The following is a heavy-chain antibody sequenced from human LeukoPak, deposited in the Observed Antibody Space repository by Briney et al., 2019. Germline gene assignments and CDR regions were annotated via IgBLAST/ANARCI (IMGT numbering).Heavy chain of an antibody. V-gene: IGHV4-34*01. CDR1: GGSFSGYY. CDR3: ARSGYSSGGYLNKDYYYYYGMDV. J-gene: IGHJ6*02. D-gene: IGHD6-19*01. Sequence: PSETLSLTCAVYGGSFSGYYWSWIRQPPGKGLEWIGEIKHSGSTNYNPSLKSRVTISVDTSKNQFSLKLSSVTAADTAVYYCARSGYSSGGYLNKDYYYYYGMDVWGQGTTVTVSS. CDR2: IKHSGST.